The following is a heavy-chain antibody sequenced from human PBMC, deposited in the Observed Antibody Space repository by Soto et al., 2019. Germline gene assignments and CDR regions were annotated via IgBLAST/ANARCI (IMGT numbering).Heavy chain of an antibody. CDR2: IWYDGSNK. D-gene: IGHD3-9*01. V-gene: IGHV3-33*01. J-gene: IGHJ6*02. CDR3: ARDRYDILTGYYKSPQYGMDV. CDR1: GFTFSSYG. Sequence: GGSLRLSCAASGFTFSSYGMHWVRQAPGKGLEWVAVIWYDGSNKYYADSVKGRFTISRDNSKNTLYLQMNSLRAEDTAVYYCARDRYDILTGYYKSPQYGMDVWGQGTTVTVSS.